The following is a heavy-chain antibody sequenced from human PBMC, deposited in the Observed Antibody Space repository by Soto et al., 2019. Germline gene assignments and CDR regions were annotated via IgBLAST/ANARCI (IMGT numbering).Heavy chain of an antibody. D-gene: IGHD6-19*01. CDR3: ARYKSGWYYFDY. J-gene: IGHJ4*02. V-gene: IGHV1-69*13. CDR2: IIPIFGTA. Sequence: GASVKVSCKAFEGTFSSYAISWVRQAPGQGLEWMGGIIPIFGTANYAQKFQGRVTITADESTSTAYMELSSLRSEDTAVYYCARYKSGWYYFDYWGQGTLATVSS. CDR1: EGTFSSYA.